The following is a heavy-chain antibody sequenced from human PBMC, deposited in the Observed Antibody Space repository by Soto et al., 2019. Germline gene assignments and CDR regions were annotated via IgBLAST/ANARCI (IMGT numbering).Heavy chain of an antibody. CDR3: AKDSNKYSSSLRGRYFDY. V-gene: IGHV3-23*01. J-gene: IGHJ4*02. Sequence: GGSLRLYCAASGFPFSSYVMSWVRQAPGKGLEWVSGISGGGSNTFYADYVKGRFTISRDNSKNTLLLQMNSLGAEDTAVYYCAKDSNKYSSSLRGRYFDYWGQGIGVTVSS. D-gene: IGHD4-4*01. CDR2: ISGGGSNT. CDR1: GFPFSSYV.